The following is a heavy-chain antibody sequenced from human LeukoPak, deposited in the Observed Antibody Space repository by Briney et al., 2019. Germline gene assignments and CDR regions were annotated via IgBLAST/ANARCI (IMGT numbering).Heavy chain of an antibody. Sequence: PGGSLRLSCAASGFTVSSNYMSWVRQAPGKGLEWVSVIYSGGSTYYADSVKGRFTISRDNSKNTLYLQMNSLRAEDTAVYYCARDGRGYCSGGSCYTYYYYGMDVWGQGTTVTVSS. CDR3: ARDGRGYCSGGSCYTYYYYGMDV. CDR2: IYSGGST. J-gene: IGHJ6*02. D-gene: IGHD2-15*01. V-gene: IGHV3-66*01. CDR1: GFTVSSNY.